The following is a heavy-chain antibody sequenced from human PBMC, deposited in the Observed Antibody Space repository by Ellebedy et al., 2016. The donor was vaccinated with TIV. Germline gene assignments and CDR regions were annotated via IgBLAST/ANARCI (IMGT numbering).Heavy chain of an antibody. CDR3: AKDFSSSWDPDSFDY. Sequence: GGSLRLSXAASGFTFSFSAMNWVRQSPGKGLEWLSVISASGASTYYADSVRGRFTISRDNPKKTLYLQMNNLRAEDTAVYFCAKDFSSSWDPDSFDYWGQGILVTVSS. CDR1: GFTFSFSA. V-gene: IGHV3-23*01. J-gene: IGHJ4*02. D-gene: IGHD6-13*01. CDR2: ISASGAST.